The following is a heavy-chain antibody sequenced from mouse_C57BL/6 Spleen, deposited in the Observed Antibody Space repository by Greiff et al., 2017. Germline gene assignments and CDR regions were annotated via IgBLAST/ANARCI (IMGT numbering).Heavy chain of an antibody. CDR1: GYTFTSYW. Sequence: QVQLKQPGAELVRPGSSVKLSCKASGYTFTSYWMHWVKQRPIQGLEWIGNIDPSDSETHYNQKFKDKATLTVDKSSSTAYMQLSSLTSEDSAVYYCARGGLPYYYGSSYDYAMDYWGQGTSVTVSS. V-gene: IGHV1-52*01. J-gene: IGHJ4*01. CDR3: ARGGLPYYYGSSYDYAMDY. D-gene: IGHD1-1*01. CDR2: IDPSDSET.